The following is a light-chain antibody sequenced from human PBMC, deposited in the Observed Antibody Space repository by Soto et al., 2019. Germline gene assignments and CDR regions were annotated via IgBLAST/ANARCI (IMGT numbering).Light chain of an antibody. CDR3: QSYVNRLSAWV. J-gene: IGLJ3*02. Sequence: QSVLTQPPSVSGAPGQRVTISCTGSTSNIGAGRDVHWYQQLPGTAPKFLIYGNTNRPSGVPERFSGSKSGTSASLAITGLQADDEADYYCQSYVNRLSAWVFGGGTKLTVL. V-gene: IGLV1-40*01. CDR1: TSNIGAGRD. CDR2: GNT.